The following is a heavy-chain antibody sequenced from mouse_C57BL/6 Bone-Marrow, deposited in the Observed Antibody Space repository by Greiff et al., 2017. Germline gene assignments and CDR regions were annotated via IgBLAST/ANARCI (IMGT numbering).Heavy chain of an antibody. Sequence: VQLQQSGAELVRPGASVKLSCTASGFNIKDDYMHWVKQRPEQGLEWIGWIDPENGDTEYASKFQGKATITADTSSNTAYLQLSSLTSDDTAVYYCTTELREGYAMDYWGQGTSVTVSS. D-gene: IGHD1-1*01. CDR2: IDPENGDT. V-gene: IGHV14-4*01. J-gene: IGHJ4*01. CDR3: TTELREGYAMDY. CDR1: GFNIKDDY.